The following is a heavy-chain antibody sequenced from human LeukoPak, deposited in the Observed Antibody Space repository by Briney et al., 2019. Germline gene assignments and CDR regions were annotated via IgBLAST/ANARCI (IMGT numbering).Heavy chain of an antibody. CDR1: GYTFNTYA. Sequence: ASVKVSCKASGYTFNTYAIHWVRQAPGQRPEWMGWINAGNGNTKSSQKFQGRVTLTRDKSASTAYMELSSLTSEDTAVHYCARAQGGYDFVAFDIWGQGTVVIVSS. V-gene: IGHV1-3*01. CDR3: ARAQGGYDFVAFDI. J-gene: IGHJ3*02. CDR2: INAGNGNT. D-gene: IGHD5-12*01.